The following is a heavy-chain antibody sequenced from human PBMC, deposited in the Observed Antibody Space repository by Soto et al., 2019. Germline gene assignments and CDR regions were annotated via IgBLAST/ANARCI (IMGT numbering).Heavy chain of an antibody. J-gene: IGHJ4*02. V-gene: IGHV3-23*01. D-gene: IGHD1-26*01. CDR3: AHSGSRWSDY. CDR1: GFTFSSYA. Sequence: EVQLLESGGGLVQPGGSLRLSFAASGFTFSSYAISWVRQAPGKGLEWVSAISGSGGSTYYADSVKGRFTISRDNSKNRLYLQMNSLRAEDTAVYYCAHSGSRWSDYWGQGTLVTVSS. CDR2: ISGSGGST.